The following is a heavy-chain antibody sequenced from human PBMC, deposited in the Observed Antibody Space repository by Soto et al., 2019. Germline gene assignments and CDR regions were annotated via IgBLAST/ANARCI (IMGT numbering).Heavy chain of an antibody. J-gene: IGHJ5*02. CDR1: GGSLSSGGSY. V-gene: IGHV4-31*03. CDR3: ARSVFP. CDR2: IYYSGST. Sequence: QVQLQESGPGLVKPSQTLSLTCTVSGGSLSSGGSYWSWTRQQPGKGLEWIGYIYYSGSTYYNPTLKSRVTISVDTSKNQFSLKLTSVTAADTAVYYCARSVFPWGQGTLVSVAS.